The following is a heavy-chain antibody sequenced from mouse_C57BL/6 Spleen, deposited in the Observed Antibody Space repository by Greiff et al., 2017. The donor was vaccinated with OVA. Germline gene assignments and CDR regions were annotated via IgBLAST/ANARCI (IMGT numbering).Heavy chain of an antibody. V-gene: IGHV1-15*01. CDR1: GYTFTDYE. J-gene: IGHJ3*01. CDR2: IDPETGGT. CDR3: TREGVYYEAWFAY. D-gene: IGHD2-4*01. Sequence: QVQLKESGAELVRPGASVTLSCKASGYTFTDYEMHWVKQTPVHGLEWIGAIDPETGGTAYNQKFKGKAILTADKSSSTAYMELRSLTSEDSAVYYCTREGVYYEAWFAYWGQGTLVTVSA.